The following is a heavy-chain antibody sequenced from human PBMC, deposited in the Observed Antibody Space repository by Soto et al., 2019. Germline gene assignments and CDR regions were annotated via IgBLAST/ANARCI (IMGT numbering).Heavy chain of an antibody. CDR1: GFTFSSYS. V-gene: IGHV3-48*02. CDR3: ASRITGTKADAY. J-gene: IGHJ4*02. CDR2: ISSSSSTI. D-gene: IGHD1-20*01. Sequence: GGSLRLSCAASGFTFSSYSMSWVRQAPGKGLEWVSYISSSSSTIYYADSVKGRFTISRNNAKNSLYLQMNSLRDEDTAVYYCASRITGTKADAYWGQGTLVTVSS.